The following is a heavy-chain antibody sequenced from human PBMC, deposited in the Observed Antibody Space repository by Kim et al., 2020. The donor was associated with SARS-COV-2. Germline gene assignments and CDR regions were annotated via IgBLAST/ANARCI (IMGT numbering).Heavy chain of an antibody. CDR1: GYSINSGFD. V-gene: IGHV4-38-2*02. CDR3: ARDYRPGPYYS. Sequence: SETLSLTCTVSGYSINSGFDWGWIRQSPQKGLEWIASIYHSGKTYYNPSLKSRVTISADTSENHISLNLRSVTAADAAVYYCARDYRPGPYYSWGQGILV. CDR2: IYHSGKT. D-gene: IGHD2-21*01. J-gene: IGHJ4*02.